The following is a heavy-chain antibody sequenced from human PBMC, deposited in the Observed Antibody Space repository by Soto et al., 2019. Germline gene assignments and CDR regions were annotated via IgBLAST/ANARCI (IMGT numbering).Heavy chain of an antibody. D-gene: IGHD2-21*01. J-gene: IGHJ4*02. CDR3: ARVPRAATKHNFDY. V-gene: IGHV4-4*02. CDR1: GGSISSSNW. Sequence: SETLSLTCAVSGGSISSSNWWSWVRQPPGKGLEWIGELYHSGSTNYNPSLKSRVTISVDKSKNQFSLKLSSVTAADTAVYYCARVPRAATKHNFDYWGQGTLVTVSS. CDR2: LYHSGST.